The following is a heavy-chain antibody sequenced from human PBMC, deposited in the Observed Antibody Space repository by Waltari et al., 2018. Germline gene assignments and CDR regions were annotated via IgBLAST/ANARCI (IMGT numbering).Heavy chain of an antibody. CDR1: GFTFDDST. Sequence: EVQLVESGGVVVQPGGSLRLSCAASGFTFDDSTMHWVRQAPGKGLEWVSLSSWDGGSTYYAEPVKGRFTIARDNSKNTLYLQMNSLRAEDTAVYYCARENVWEWLSSEREYFQHWGQGTLVTVSS. V-gene: IGHV3-43*01. CDR3: ARENVWEWLSSEREYFQH. D-gene: IGHD3-3*01. CDR2: SSWDGGST. J-gene: IGHJ1*01.